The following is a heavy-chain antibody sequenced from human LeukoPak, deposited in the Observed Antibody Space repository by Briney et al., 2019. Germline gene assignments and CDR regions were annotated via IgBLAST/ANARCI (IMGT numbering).Heavy chain of an antibody. D-gene: IGHD5-18*01. J-gene: IGHJ4*02. V-gene: IGHV4-61*01. Sequence: KPSETLSLTCTVSGGSVSSGSYYWSWIRQPPGKGLEWIGYIYYSGSTNYNPSLKSRVPISVDTSKNQFSLRLSSLTAGDTAVYYCARGALDTKTRFDYWGQGTLVTVSS. CDR2: IYYSGST. CDR3: ARGALDTKTRFDY. CDR1: GGSVSSGSYY.